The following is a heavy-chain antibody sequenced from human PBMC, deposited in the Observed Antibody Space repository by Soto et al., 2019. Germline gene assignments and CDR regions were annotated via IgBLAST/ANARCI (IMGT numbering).Heavy chain of an antibody. D-gene: IGHD4-4*01. J-gene: IGHJ6*02. Sequence: QVQLVESGGGVVQPGRSLRLSRAASGFTFSSYGIHWVRQAPGKGLEWVAVISYDGSNKYYADSVKGRFTISRDNSKNTLYLQMNSLRAEDTAVYYCAVTRSNDYYYYYGMDVWGQGTTVTVSS. CDR3: AVTRSNDYYYYYGMDV. V-gene: IGHV3-30*03. CDR2: ISYDGSNK. CDR1: GFTFSSYG.